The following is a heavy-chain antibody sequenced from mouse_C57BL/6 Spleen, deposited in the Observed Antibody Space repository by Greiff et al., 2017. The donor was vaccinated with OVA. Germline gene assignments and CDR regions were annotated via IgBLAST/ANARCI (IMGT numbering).Heavy chain of an antibody. V-gene: IGHV1-18*01. CDR3: ARPGFHYYGSSYSYYFDY. Sequence: EVQLQQSGPELVKPGASVKIPCKASGYTFTDYNMDWVKQSHGKSLEWIGDINPNNGGTIYNQKFKGKATLTVDKSSSTAYMALRSLTSEDTAVYYCARPGFHYYGSSYSYYFDYWGQGTTLTVSS. CDR1: GYTFTDYN. CDR2: INPNNGGT. D-gene: IGHD1-1*01. J-gene: IGHJ2*01.